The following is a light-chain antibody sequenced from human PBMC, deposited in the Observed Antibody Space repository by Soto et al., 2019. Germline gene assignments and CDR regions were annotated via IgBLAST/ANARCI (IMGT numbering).Light chain of an antibody. J-gene: IGLJ1*01. V-gene: IGLV2-14*03. CDR3: SSYTTSSKSV. CDR1: SSDVGAYNY. Sequence: QSALTQPASVSGSPGQSITISCTGTSSDVGAYNYVSWYQQHPGKAPKLMIFDVTNRPSGVSNRFSGSKSGNTASLTISGLQAEDEADYYCSSYTTSSKSVFGTGTKLTVL. CDR2: DVT.